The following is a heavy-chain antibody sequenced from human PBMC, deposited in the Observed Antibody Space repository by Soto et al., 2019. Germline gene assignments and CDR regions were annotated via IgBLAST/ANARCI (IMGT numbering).Heavy chain of an antibody. CDR3: AREGRGKKAGYNGLVSLGY. J-gene: IGHJ4*02. CDR2: IIPIFNST. V-gene: IGHV1-69*06. CDR1: GSRFSNYV. Sequence: QVQLVQSGAEVKTPGSSLTVSCQVSGSRFSNYVISWVRQAPGHGLEWLGRIIPIFNSTKYAQNFQGRVSITADKSTSTASLEVSSLRSDDTAVYYCAREGRGKKAGYNGLVSLGYWGQGTLVTVSS. D-gene: IGHD2-8*01.